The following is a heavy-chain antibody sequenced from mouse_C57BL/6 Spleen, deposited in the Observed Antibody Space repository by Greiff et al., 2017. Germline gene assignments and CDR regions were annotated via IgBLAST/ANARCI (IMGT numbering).Heavy chain of an antibody. CDR1: GFTFSSYA. CDR2: ISSGGDYI. V-gene: IGHV5-9-1*02. Sequence: EVKVEESGEGLVKPGGSLKLSCAASGFTFSSYAMSWVRQTPEKRLEWVAYISSGGDYIYYADTVKGRFTISRDNARNTLYLQMSSLKSEDTAMYYCTRENYYGSSWYFDYWGQGTTLTVSS. D-gene: IGHD1-1*01. J-gene: IGHJ2*01. CDR3: TRENYYGSSWYFDY.